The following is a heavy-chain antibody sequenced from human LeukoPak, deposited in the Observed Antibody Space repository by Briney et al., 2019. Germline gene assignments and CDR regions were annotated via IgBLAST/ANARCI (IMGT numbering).Heavy chain of an antibody. V-gene: IGHV4-38-2*01. Sequence: SETLSLTCAVSGCSISNTYYWGWIRQPPGKGLEWIGGMYHSGTTYYNPSLKSRVIISIDTSKNQFSLKLNSVTAADTAVYYCARGGTQWGQGTLVTVSS. CDR3: ARGGTQ. J-gene: IGHJ4*02. CDR2: MYHSGTT. CDR1: GCSISNTYY. D-gene: IGHD1-1*01.